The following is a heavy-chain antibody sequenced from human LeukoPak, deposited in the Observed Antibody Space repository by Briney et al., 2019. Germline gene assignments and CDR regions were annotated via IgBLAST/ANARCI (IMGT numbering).Heavy chain of an antibody. Sequence: SETLSLTCTVSGGSISNYYWSWIRQPPGKGLEWTGYIYYSGITNYNPSLKSRVTISVDTSKNQFSLRLSSVTAADTAVYYCAREYYSPLEAFDIWGQGTMVTVSS. CDR2: IYYSGIT. CDR1: GGSISNYY. CDR3: AREYYSPLEAFDI. V-gene: IGHV4-59*01. D-gene: IGHD3-10*01. J-gene: IGHJ3*02.